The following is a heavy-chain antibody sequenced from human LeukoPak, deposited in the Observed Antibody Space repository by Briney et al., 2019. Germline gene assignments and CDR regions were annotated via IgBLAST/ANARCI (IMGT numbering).Heavy chain of an antibody. V-gene: IGHV3-30*18. D-gene: IGHD3-10*01. CDR1: GFTFSSSG. Sequence: GGSLRLSCAASGFTFSSSGMHWVRQAPGKGLDWVAVISYDGSNIYYADSVKGRFSISRDNSKKTLYLQMNSLRTEDTAVYYCAKWRRGHYYGSGTELDYWGQGTLVTVSS. CDR3: AKWRRGHYYGSGTELDY. J-gene: IGHJ4*02. CDR2: ISYDGSNI.